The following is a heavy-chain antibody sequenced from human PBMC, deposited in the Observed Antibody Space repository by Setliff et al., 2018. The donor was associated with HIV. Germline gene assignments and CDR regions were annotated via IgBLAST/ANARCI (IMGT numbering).Heavy chain of an antibody. CDR2: ISYDGSNK. V-gene: IGHV3-30*04. Sequence: LRLSCAASGFTFRNHAMHWVRQAPGKGLEWVAVISYDGSNKFYADSVKGRFTISRDNSKNTLYLQMNSLRAEDTAVYYCAREEYTQYYFDYWGQGTLVTVSS. CDR1: GFTFRNHA. J-gene: IGHJ4*02. D-gene: IGHD6-6*01. CDR3: AREEYTQYYFDY.